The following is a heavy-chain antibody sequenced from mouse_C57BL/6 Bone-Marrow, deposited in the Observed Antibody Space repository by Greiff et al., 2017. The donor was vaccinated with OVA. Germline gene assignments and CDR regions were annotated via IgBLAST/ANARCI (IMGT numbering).Heavy chain of an antibody. Sequence: DVMLVESGGGLVQPGESLKLSCESNEYEFPSHDMSWVRKTPEKRLELVAAINSDGGSTYYPDTMERRFIISRDNTKKTLYLQMSSLRSEDTALYYCARQGDSSGSAWFAYWGQGTLVTVSA. V-gene: IGHV5-2*01. J-gene: IGHJ3*01. D-gene: IGHD3-2*02. CDR3: ARQGDSSGSAWFAY. CDR1: EYEFPSHD. CDR2: INSDGGST.